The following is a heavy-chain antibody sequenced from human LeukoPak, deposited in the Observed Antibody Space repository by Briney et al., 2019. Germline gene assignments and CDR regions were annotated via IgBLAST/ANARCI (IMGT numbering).Heavy chain of an antibody. V-gene: IGHV1-2*02. D-gene: IGHD3-10*01. J-gene: IGHJ4*02. CDR2: INPNSGGT. Sequence: GASVKVSCKASGYTFTGYYMHWVRQAPGQGLERMGWINPNSGGTNYAQKFQGRVTMTRDTSISTAYMELSRLRSDDTAVYYCARTERLLWFGESSLFDYWGQGTLVTVSS. CDR1: GYTFTGYY. CDR3: ARTERLLWFGESSLFDY.